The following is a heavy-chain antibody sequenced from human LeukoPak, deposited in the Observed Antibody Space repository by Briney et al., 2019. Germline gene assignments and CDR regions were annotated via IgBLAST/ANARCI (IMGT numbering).Heavy chain of an antibody. CDR3: ARDITLFKYSFDY. CDR1: GFTFSSYS. CDR2: ISKSGNTI. D-gene: IGHD2-21*01. V-gene: IGHV3-48*04. Sequence: PGGSLRLSCAASGFTFSSYSMNWVRQAPGKGLDWVSYISKSGNTIYYADSVKGRFTISRDNAKNSLYLQMNSLRVEDTAIYYCARDITLFKYSFDYWGQGTLVTVSS. J-gene: IGHJ4*02.